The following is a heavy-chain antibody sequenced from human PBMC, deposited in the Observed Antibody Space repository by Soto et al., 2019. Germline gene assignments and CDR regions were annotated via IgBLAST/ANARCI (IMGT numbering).Heavy chain of an antibody. CDR3: TTIVLVTSDH. D-gene: IGHD3-22*01. J-gene: IGHJ4*02. CDR2: IKSKSDGETA. CDR1: GFTFTNAG. Sequence: GGSLRLSCRTSGFTFTNAGMNWVRLTAGNGLEWVGRIKSKSDGETAEYAAPVKGRFIISRDDSTDTLYLEMNNLTSEDSAVYYCTTIVLVTSDHWGQGVLVTVSS. V-gene: IGHV3-15*01.